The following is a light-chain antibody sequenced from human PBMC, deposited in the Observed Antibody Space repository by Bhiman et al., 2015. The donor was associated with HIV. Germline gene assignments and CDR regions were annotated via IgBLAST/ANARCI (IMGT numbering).Light chain of an antibody. J-gene: IGLJ3*02. CDR3: GTWDSSLRAWV. CDR2: DNN. V-gene: IGLV1-51*01. Sequence: QSALTQPASVSGSPGQSITISCTGTSSDVGGYNYVSWYQQLPGTAPKLLIYDNNKRPSGISDRLSGSKSGTSATLGITGLQTGDEADYYCGTWDSSLRAWVFGGGTKLTVL. CDR1: SSDVGGYNY.